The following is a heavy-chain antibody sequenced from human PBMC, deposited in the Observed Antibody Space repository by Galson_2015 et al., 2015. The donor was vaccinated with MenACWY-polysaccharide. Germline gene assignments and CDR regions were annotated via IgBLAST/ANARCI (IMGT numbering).Heavy chain of an antibody. CDR3: ARHGTYGSGSYLGDWFDP. D-gene: IGHD3-10*01. J-gene: IGHJ5*02. CDR1: GGSISSSSYY. V-gene: IGHV4-39*01. CDR2: IYYSGST. Sequence: ETLSLTCTVSGGSISSSSYYWGWIRQPPGKGLEWIGSIYYSGSTYYNPSLKSRVTISVDTSKNQFSLKLSSVTAADTAVYYCARHGTYGSGSYLGDWFDPWGQGTLVTVSS.